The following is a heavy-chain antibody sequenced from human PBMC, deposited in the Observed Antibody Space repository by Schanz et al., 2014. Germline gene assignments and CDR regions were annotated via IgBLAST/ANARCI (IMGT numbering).Heavy chain of an antibody. V-gene: IGHV3-30*18. D-gene: IGHD1-26*01. Sequence: QVQLVESGGGVVQPGRSLRLSCAASGFTFSNFGLHWVRQAPGKGLNWVAIITYDGSNTYHADSVKGRFTISRDNSKNTLYLQMNSLRPEDTAVYYCAKEGSIYWDRSVDYWGQGTLVTVSS. CDR1: GFTFSNFG. J-gene: IGHJ4*02. CDR3: AKEGSIYWDRSVDY. CDR2: ITYDGSNT.